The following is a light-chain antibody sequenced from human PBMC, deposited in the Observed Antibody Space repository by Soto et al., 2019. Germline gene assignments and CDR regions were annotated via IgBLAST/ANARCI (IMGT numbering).Light chain of an antibody. CDR2: SNN. J-gene: IGLJ3*02. V-gene: IGLV1-44*01. Sequence: QSVLTQPPSASGTPGQRVTISCSGSSSNIGSNTVNWYQQLPGTAPKLLIYSNNQRPSGVPDRFSGSKSGTSASLAISGLQSEDEADYYCATWADNLTWVFGGGTNLTVL. CDR1: SSNIGSNT. CDR3: ATWADNLTWV.